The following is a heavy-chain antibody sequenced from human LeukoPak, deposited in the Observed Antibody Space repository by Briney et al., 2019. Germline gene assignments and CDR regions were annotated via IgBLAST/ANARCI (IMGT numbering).Heavy chain of an antibody. CDR3: ARRVGATSDH. CDR1: GCSLSDYY. V-gene: IGHV3-11*01. D-gene: IGHD1-26*01. CDR2: INGRSSNI. J-gene: IGHJ1*01. Sequence: GGSLTLPCPASGCSLSDYYLTWVRQPPGRGQESVSYINGRSSNIYYPDTVKGRFTISRDNSTNSLYLHMNSLRVDDTAVYYCARRVGATSDHWGQGSLVTVAS.